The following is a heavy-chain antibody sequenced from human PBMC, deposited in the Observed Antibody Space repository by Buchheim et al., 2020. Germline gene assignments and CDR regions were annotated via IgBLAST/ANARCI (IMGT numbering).Heavy chain of an antibody. V-gene: IGHV3-48*02. CDR2: ISSSSTI. CDR1: GFTFSSYS. J-gene: IGHJ4*02. D-gene: IGHD3-22*01. CDR3: ARDLISVYYYDSSGYDY. Sequence: EVQLVESGGGLVQPGGSLRLSCAASGFTFSSYSMNWVRQAPGKGLEWVSYISSSSTIYYADSVKGRFTISRDNAKNSLYLQRNSLRDEDTAVYYCARDLISVYYYDSSGYDYWGQGTL.